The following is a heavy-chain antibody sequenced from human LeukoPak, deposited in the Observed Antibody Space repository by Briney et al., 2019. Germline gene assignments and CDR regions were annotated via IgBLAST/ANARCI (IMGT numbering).Heavy chain of an antibody. CDR3: ARTVGDRADP. CDR1: GYPFTTYG. J-gene: IGHJ5*02. CDR2: TSANSGDT. Sequence: ASVKVSCKASGYPFTTYGFIWVRQAPGLGLEWMGWTSANSGDTKYGQSFQGRVTMTTDTTTETAYMELRSLRFDDTAIYYCARTVGDRADPWGQGSLVTVSS. V-gene: IGHV1-18*01. D-gene: IGHD2-21*01.